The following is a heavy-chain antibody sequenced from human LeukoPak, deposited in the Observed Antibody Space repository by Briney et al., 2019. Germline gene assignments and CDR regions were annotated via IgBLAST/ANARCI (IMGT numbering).Heavy chain of an antibody. CDR3: ARIPRSTHDAFDI. V-gene: IGHV4-59*08. CDR2: IYYSGST. Sequence: SETLSLTCTVSGGSISSYYWSWIRQPPGKGLEWIGYIYYSGSTNYNPSLKSRVTISVDTSKNQFSLKPSSVTAADTAVYYCARIPRSTHDAFDIWGQGTMVTVSS. J-gene: IGHJ3*02. D-gene: IGHD2-2*02. CDR1: GGSISSYY.